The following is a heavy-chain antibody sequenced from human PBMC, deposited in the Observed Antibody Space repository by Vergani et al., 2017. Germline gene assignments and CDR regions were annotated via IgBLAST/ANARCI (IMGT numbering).Heavy chain of an antibody. CDR2: IWPNGNAE. V-gene: IGHV3-33*06. Sequence: VQLVETGGGVVQPGGSLRLYCATSGFSFNTYGAHWVRQAPGKGLEWVAAIWPNGNAEYYADSVKGRVLVSGDNSKKTLYLQLNNMRVDDTAVYYCAKSLGGGLNWYLDLWGRGTVVIVSS. D-gene: IGHD3-16*01. CDR1: GFSFNTYG. CDR3: AKSLGGGLNWYLDL. J-gene: IGHJ2*01.